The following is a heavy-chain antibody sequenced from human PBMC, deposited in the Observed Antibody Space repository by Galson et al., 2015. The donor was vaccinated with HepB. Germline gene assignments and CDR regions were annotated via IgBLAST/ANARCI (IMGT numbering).Heavy chain of an antibody. Sequence: LRLSCAASGFSFTTSWMTWVRQAPGKGLEWIGYIYYSGSTNYNPSLKSRVTISVDTSKNQFSLKLSSVTAADTAVYYCARHSGAATIRDPWGQGTLVTVSS. J-gene: IGHJ5*02. D-gene: IGHD2-15*01. CDR2: IYYSGST. CDR1: GFSFTTSW. V-gene: IGHV4-59*01. CDR3: ARHSGAATIRDP.